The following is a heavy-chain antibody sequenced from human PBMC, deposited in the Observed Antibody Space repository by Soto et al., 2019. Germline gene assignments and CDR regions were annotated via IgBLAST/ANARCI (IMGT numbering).Heavy chain of an antibody. D-gene: IGHD4-17*01. Sequence: RGESLKISCKGSGYSFTSYWISWVRQMPGKGLEWMGRIDPSDSYTNYSPSFQGHVTISADKSISTAYLQWSSLKASDTAMYYCARQATGTNYYYGMDVWGQGTTVTVSS. CDR2: IDPSDSYT. CDR1: GYSFTSYW. V-gene: IGHV5-10-1*01. CDR3: ARQATGTNYYYGMDV. J-gene: IGHJ6*02.